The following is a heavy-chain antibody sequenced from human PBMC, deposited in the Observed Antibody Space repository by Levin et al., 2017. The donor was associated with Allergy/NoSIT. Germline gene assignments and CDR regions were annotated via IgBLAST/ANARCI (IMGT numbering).Heavy chain of an antibody. V-gene: IGHV1-2*06. J-gene: IGHJ3*02. D-gene: IGHD1-1*01. CDR2: INPNTGGT. Sequence: GGSLRLSCKASGFTFASNYLHWVRQAPGQGIEWMGRINPNTGGTNYAQKLQGRVTITRDTSISATYMELSGLISDDTAIYYCAQNGASNGFHIWGQGTVVTVSS. CDR1: GFTFASNY. CDR3: AQNGASNGFHI.